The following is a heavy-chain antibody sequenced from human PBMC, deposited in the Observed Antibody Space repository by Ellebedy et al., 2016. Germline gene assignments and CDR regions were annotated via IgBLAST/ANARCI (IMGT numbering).Heavy chain of an antibody. Sequence: GESLKISXAVSGFTLSTHTMNWVRQAPGKGLEWVAIISFDGSSKTYADSVKGRFTISRENSKNTLFLEMENLRSEDTAMYYCARDGMATTLGAFDYWGQGTLVTVSS. J-gene: IGHJ4*02. CDR1: GFTLSTHT. V-gene: IGHV3-30-3*01. D-gene: IGHD5-24*01. CDR3: ARDGMATTLGAFDY. CDR2: ISFDGSSK.